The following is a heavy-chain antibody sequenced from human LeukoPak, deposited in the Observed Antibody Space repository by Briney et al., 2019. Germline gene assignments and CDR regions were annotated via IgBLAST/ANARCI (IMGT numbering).Heavy chain of an antibody. D-gene: IGHD1-26*01. J-gene: IGHJ2*01. V-gene: IGHV3-48*02. Sequence: PGGSLRLSCAVSGFTFISYSMNWVRQAPGKGLEWVSYFSNSSNTIFYADSVKGRFTISRDNAKNSLYLQMNGLRDEDTAVYYCARVAASASGSYFSYFDLWGRGTLVTVPS. CDR1: GFTFISYS. CDR2: FSNSSNTI. CDR3: ARVAASASGSYFSYFDL.